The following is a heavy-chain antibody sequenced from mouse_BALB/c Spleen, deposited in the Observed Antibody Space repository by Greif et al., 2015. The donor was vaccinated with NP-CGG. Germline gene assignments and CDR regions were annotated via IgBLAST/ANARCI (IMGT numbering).Heavy chain of an antibody. V-gene: IGHV1-84*02. CDR1: GYTFTDYY. Sequence: VQLQESGPELVKPGASVKISCKASGYTFTDYYINWVKQKPGQGLEWIGWIYPGSGNTKYNEKFKGKATLTVDTSSSTAYMQLSSLTSEDTAVYFCARRTGTEAMDYWGRGTSVTVSS. CDR2: IYPGSGNT. J-gene: IGHJ4*01. D-gene: IGHD4-1*01. CDR3: ARRTGTEAMDY.